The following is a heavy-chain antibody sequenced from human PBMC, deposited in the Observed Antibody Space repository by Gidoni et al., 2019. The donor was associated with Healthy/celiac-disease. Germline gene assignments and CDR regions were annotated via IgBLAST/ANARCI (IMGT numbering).Heavy chain of an antibody. D-gene: IGHD3-9*01. V-gene: IGHV5-51*01. CDR2: IYPGDSDT. CDR1: GYSFTSYW. Sequence: EVQLVQSGAEVKKPGESLKISCKGSGYSFTSYWIGWVRQMPGKGLEWMGFIYPGDSDTRYSPSFQGQVTISADKSTSTAYLQWSSLKASDTAMYYCAIGYYDILTGPDDAFDIWGQGTMVTVSS. J-gene: IGHJ3*02. CDR3: AIGYYDILTGPDDAFDI.